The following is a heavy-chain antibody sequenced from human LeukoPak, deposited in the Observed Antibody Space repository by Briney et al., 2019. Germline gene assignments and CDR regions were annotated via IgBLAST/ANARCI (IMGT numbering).Heavy chain of an antibody. D-gene: IGHD3-16*02. V-gene: IGHV1-18*01. J-gene: IGHJ4*02. Sequence: ASVTVSFKGSGYTFTNYGSSWVRQAPGQGLEWMGWISAYNGNTKYAQKLQGRVTMTTVTSTSTAYMELRSLRSDDTAVYYCARDLTFGGVIVIDNYFDYWGQGTLVTVSS. CDR3: ARDLTFGGVIVIDNYFDY. CDR2: ISAYNGNT. CDR1: GYTFTNYG.